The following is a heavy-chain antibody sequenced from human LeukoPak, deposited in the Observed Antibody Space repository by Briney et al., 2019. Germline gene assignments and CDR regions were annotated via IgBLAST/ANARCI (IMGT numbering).Heavy chain of an antibody. Sequence: GASVKVSCKASGYTFTGYYMHWVRQAPGQGLEWMGWINPNSGGTNYAQKFQGRVTMTRDTSISTAYMELSRLRSDDTAVYYCARVGPEYCSGGSCYELDYWGQGTLVTVSS. J-gene: IGHJ4*02. CDR2: INPNSGGT. D-gene: IGHD2-15*01. CDR3: ARVGPEYCSGGSCYELDY. CDR1: GYTFTGYY. V-gene: IGHV1-2*02.